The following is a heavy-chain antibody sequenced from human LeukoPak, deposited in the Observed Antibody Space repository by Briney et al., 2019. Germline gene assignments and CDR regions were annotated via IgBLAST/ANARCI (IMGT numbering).Heavy chain of an antibody. CDR2: IYYSGST. D-gene: IGHD6-13*01. Sequence: KPSETLSLTCTVSGGSISSSSYYWGWIRQPPGKGLEWIGSIYYSGSTYYNPPLKSRVTISVDTSKNQFSLKLSSVTAADTAVYYCARQPGIATYWGQGTLVTVSS. CDR1: GGSISSSSYY. CDR3: ARQPGIATY. V-gene: IGHV4-39*01. J-gene: IGHJ4*02.